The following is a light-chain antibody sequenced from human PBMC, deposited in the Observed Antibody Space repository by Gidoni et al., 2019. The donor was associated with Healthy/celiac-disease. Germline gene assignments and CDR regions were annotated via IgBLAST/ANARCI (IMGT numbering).Light chain of an antibody. J-gene: IGLJ3*02. Sequence: QSALTQPPSVSGSPGQSVTISCTGTSSDVGSYNRVSWYQQPPGKAPKLMIYEVSNRPSGVPDRFSGSKSGNTASLTISGLQAEDEADYYCSLYTSSRRVFGGGTKLTVL. CDR3: SLYTSSRRV. CDR2: EVS. V-gene: IGLV2-18*01. CDR1: SSDVGSYNR.